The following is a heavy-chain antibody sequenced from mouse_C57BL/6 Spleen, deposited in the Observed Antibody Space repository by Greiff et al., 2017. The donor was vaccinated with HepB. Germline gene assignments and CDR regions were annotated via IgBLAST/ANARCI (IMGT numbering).Heavy chain of an antibody. CDR1: GFTFSSYA. CDR3: TRASYGSSYDYAMDY. CDR2: ISSGGDYI. V-gene: IGHV5-9-1*02. Sequence: EVMLVESGEGLVKPGGSLKLSCAASGFTFSSYAMSWVRQTPEKRLEWVAYISSGGDYIYYADTVKGRFTISRDNARNTLYLQMSSLKSEDTAMYYCTRASYGSSYDYAMDYWGQGTSVTVSS. D-gene: IGHD1-1*01. J-gene: IGHJ4*01.